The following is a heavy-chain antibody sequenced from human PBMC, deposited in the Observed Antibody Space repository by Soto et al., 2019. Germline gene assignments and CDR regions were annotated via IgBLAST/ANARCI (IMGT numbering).Heavy chain of an antibody. CDR3: ASRGRLPQKRYFDP. D-gene: IGHD3-16*01. CDR2: IYYNGNP. J-gene: IGHJ5*02. CDR1: GGSITSTSHY. Sequence: QLHLQESGPGLVKPSETLSLTCTVSGGSITSTSHYWAWIRQPPGKVLEWIGNIYYNGNPYYNPSLKSRVTMSVDRSNKQFSLNVTSVTAADTAFYYCASRGRLPQKRYFDPWGQGSLVTVSS. V-gene: IGHV4-39*01.